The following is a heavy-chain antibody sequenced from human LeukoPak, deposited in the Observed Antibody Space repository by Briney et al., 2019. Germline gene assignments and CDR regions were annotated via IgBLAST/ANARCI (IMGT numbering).Heavy chain of an antibody. Sequence: GGSLRLSCAAPGFTFSSYGMHWVRQAPGKGLEWVSSISSSSYIYYADSVKGRFTISRDNAKNSLYLQMNSLRAEDTAVYYCARAMSAVAGIDYWGQGTLVTVSS. J-gene: IGHJ4*02. CDR1: GFTFSSYG. CDR3: ARAMSAVAGIDY. D-gene: IGHD6-19*01. V-gene: IGHV3-21*01. CDR2: ISSSSYI.